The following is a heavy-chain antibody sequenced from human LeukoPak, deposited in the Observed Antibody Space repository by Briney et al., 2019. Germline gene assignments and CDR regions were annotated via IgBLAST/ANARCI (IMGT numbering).Heavy chain of an antibody. D-gene: IGHD5-18*01. CDR2: ISGGGDNT. V-gene: IGHV3-23*01. CDR3: ARVGGSYGNFDY. Sequence: GGSLRLSCAASGFTVSSYAMSWVRQAPGKGLEWVSAISGGGDNTYYADSVKGRFTISRDNSKNTLYLQMNSLRAEDTAVYYCARVGGSYGNFDYWGQGTLVTVSS. CDR1: GFTVSSYA. J-gene: IGHJ4*02.